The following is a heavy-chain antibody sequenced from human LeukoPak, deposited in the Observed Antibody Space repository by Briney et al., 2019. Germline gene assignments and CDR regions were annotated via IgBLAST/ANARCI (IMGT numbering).Heavy chain of an antibody. CDR1: GYSITSGYY. Sequence: PSETLSLTCTVSGYSITSGYYWGWIRQPPGKGLEWIGTVYRSTSTYYNPSLESRVSISVDTSKNQFSLKLNSVTAADTAVYYCASDENNISWFYYWGQGTLVTVSS. CDR2: VYRSTST. CDR3: ASDENNISWFYY. J-gene: IGHJ4*02. V-gene: IGHV4-38-2*02. D-gene: IGHD1-14*01.